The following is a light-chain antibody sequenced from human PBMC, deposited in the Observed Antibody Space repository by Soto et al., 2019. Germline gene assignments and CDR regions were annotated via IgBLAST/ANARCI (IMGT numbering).Light chain of an antibody. J-gene: IGKJ1*01. V-gene: IGKV3-20*01. CDR2: DVS. CDR1: RSLSSTS. Sequence: EIVLTQSPGTLSLSPGERAALSCRASRSLSSTSLAWYQQRPGQAPRLLIYDVSSRATGIPDRFSGSGSGTDFTHTINRLEPDDFAVYYCQQYGSSPRTFGQGTKVEIK. CDR3: QQYGSSPRT.